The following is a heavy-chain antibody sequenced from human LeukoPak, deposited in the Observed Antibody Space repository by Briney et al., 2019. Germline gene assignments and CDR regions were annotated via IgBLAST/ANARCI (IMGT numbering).Heavy chain of an antibody. CDR3: ARASSSCGGDCYYFDY. CDR2: INPSGGST. CDR1: GYTFTSYY. D-gene: IGHD2-21*02. Sequence: ASVKVSCKASGYTFTSYYMHWVRQAPGQGLEWMGIINPSGGSTSYAQKFQGRVTMTRDTSTSTVYMELSSLRSEDTAVYYCARASSSCGGDCYYFDYWGQGTLVTVSS. V-gene: IGHV1-46*03. J-gene: IGHJ4*02.